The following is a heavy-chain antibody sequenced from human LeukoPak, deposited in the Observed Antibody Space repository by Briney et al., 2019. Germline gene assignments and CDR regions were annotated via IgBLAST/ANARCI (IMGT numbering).Heavy chain of an antibody. V-gene: IGHV3-23*01. CDR2: ISGSGGST. CDR3: AKTMGATLFDY. J-gene: IGHJ4*02. CDR1: GFTFSSYA. D-gene: IGHD1-26*01. Sequence: GGSLRLSCAVSGFTFSSYAMSWVRQAPGKGLEWVSGISGSGGSTYYADSVKGRFTISRDNSKNTLYLQMNSLRAGDTAVYYCAKTMGATLFDYWGQGTLVTVSS.